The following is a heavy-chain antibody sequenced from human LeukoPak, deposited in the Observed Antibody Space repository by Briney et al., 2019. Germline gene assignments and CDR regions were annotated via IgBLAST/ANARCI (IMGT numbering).Heavy chain of an antibody. CDR1: GFTFSSYA. J-gene: IGHJ6*03. Sequence: GGSLRLSCAASGFTFSSYAMSWVRQAPGKGLEWVSAISGSGGSTYYADSVKGRFTISRDNSKNTLYLQMNSLRAEDTAVYYCAKDERYSGSQTYMDVWGKGTTVTVSS. CDR3: AKDERYSGSQTYMDV. CDR2: ISGSGGST. D-gene: IGHD1-26*01. V-gene: IGHV3-23*01.